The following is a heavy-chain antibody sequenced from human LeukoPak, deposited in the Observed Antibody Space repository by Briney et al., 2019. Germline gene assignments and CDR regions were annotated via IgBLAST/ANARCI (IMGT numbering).Heavy chain of an antibody. D-gene: IGHD2-21*02. CDR1: GFTFSDYN. V-gene: IGHV3-11*04. Sequence: PGGSLRLSCAASGFTFSDYNMSWIRQAPGKGLEYISYINTGGASIYYADSVKGRFTISRDNAKNSLYLQMHNVRAEDTAVYYCARTSTDCLDCWGRGTLVTVSS. CDR2: INTGGASI. CDR3: ARTSTDCLDC. J-gene: IGHJ4*02.